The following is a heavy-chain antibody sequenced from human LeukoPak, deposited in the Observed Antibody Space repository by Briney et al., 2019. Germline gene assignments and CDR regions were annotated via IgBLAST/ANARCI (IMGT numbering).Heavy chain of an antibody. D-gene: IGHD6-13*01. Sequence: SETLSLTCTVSGGSINNYYWSWIRQPAGKGLEWIGRVYTSGSTNYNPSLKSRVTMSVDTSKNQFSLKLSSVTAADTAVYYCARDTLAAAGLAEIYHAFDIWGQGTLVTVSS. CDR2: VYTSGST. CDR1: GGSINNYY. J-gene: IGHJ3*02. CDR3: ARDTLAAAGLAEIYHAFDI. V-gene: IGHV4-4*07.